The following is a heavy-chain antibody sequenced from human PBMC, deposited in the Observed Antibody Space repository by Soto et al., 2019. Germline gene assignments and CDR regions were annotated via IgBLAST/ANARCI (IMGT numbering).Heavy chain of an antibody. CDR1: GFTFSSYA. V-gene: IGHV3-23*01. D-gene: IGHD4-17*01. Sequence: GGSLRLSCAASGFTFSSYAMSWVRQAPGKGLEWVSAISGSGGSTYYANSVKGRFTNSRDNSKNTLYLQMNSLRAEDTALYYCAKDYDYCDYRDSFDIWGQGTMVTVSS. CDR2: ISGSGGST. CDR3: AKDYDYCDYRDSFDI. J-gene: IGHJ3*02.